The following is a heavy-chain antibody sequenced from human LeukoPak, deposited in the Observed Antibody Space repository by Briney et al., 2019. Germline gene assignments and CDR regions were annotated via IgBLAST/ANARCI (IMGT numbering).Heavy chain of an antibody. CDR2: SYASGST. Sequence: KSLERIGSSYASGSTDYKPSLKSRVTISLDKSKNQFSLSLTSATAEDTAVYYCARATYDLLTVYYLDYWGHGALVIVSS. D-gene: IGHD3-9*01. V-gene: IGHV4-31*02. J-gene: IGHJ4*01. CDR3: ARATYDLLTVYYLDY.